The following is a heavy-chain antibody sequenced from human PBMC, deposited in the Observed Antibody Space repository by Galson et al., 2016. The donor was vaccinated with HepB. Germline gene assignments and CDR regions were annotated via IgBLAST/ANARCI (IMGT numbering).Heavy chain of an antibody. CDR2: IYPGDSDT. CDR3: ARQRGYYFGSGTGFDY. Sequence: QSGAEVKKPGGSLKISCKGSGYSFTTYWIGWVRQMPGKGLEWMGIIYPGDSDTRYSPSFQGQVTVSADKSINTAYLQWSSLKASDTAMYYCARQRGYYFGSGTGFDYWGQGTLVTVSS. V-gene: IGHV5-51*01. D-gene: IGHD3-10*01. CDR1: GYSFTTYW. J-gene: IGHJ4*02.